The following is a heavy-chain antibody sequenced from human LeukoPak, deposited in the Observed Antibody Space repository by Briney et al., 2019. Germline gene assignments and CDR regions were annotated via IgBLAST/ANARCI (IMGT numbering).Heavy chain of an antibody. CDR1: GFTFRNHG. D-gene: IGHD1-1*01. CDR3: ARDRGSYYIDF. J-gene: IGHJ4*02. V-gene: IGHV3-33*01. CDR2: IWYDGSNK. Sequence: GGSLRLSCAASGFTFRNHGMHWVRQAPGKGLEWVAVIWYDGSNKYYADSVKGRFTFPRDNSKNTLSLQMDSLRAEDTALYYCARDRGSYYIDFWGQGTPVTVSS.